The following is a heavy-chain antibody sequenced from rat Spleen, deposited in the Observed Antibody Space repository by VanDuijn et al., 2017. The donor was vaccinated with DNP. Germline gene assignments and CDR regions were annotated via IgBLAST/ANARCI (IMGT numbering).Heavy chain of an antibody. CDR2: ISYDGSST. CDR3: AKGANYGGWSDYFDY. CDR1: GFTFSNYG. J-gene: IGHJ2*01. Sequence: EVQLVESGGGPVQPGRSLKLSCAASGFTFSNYGMAWVRQAPTKWLEWVATISYDGSSTYYRDSVKGGFTISRDNAKSNLYLQMDSLMSEETATSYCAKGANYGGWSDYFDYWGQGVMVTVSS. D-gene: IGHD1-11*01. V-gene: IGHV5-29*01.